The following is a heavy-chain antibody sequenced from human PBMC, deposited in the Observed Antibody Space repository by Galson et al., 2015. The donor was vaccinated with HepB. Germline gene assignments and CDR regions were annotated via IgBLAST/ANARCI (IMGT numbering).Heavy chain of an antibody. CDR2: INSDGSST. V-gene: IGHV3-74*01. D-gene: IGHD1-26*01. CDR3: ARLKTYRNWFDT. CDR1: GFTFSSYW. Sequence: SLRLSCAASGFTFSSYWMHWVRQAPGKGLVWVSRINSDGSSTDYADSVKGRFTISRDNAKNTLYLRMNRLRAEDTAVYYCARLKTYRNWFDTWGQGTLVTVSS. J-gene: IGHJ5*02.